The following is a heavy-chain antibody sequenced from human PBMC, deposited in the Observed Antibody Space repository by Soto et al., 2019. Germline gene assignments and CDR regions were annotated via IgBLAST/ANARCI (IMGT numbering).Heavy chain of an antibody. Sequence: GGSLRLSCAASGFTFSSYAMSWVRQAPGKGLEWVSAISGSGGSTYYADSVKGRFTISRDNSKNTLYLQMNSLRAEDTAVYYCAKVRTYYYDSSGYYYPRSYFDYWGQGTLVTVSS. CDR3: AKVRTYYYDSSGYYYPRSYFDY. CDR2: ISGSGGST. V-gene: IGHV3-23*01. D-gene: IGHD3-22*01. CDR1: GFTFSSYA. J-gene: IGHJ4*02.